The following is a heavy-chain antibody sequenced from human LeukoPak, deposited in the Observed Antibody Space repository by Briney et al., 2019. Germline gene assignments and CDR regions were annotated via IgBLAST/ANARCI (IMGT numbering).Heavy chain of an antibody. Sequence: ETLSLTCTVSGGSISSGGYYWSWIRQYPGKGLEWVSTITDSGKTSYEDSVKGRFTISRDNSEKTLYLQMNSLRVEDTAIYFCAKDPARDFWAGYYMGNWGQGTLVTVSP. J-gene: IGHJ4*02. CDR3: AKDPARDFWAGYYMGN. D-gene: IGHD3/OR15-3a*01. CDR1: GGSISSGGYY. CDR2: ITDSGKT. V-gene: IGHV3-23*01.